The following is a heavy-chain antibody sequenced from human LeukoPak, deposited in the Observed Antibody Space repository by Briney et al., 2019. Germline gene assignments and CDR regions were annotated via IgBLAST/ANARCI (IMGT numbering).Heavy chain of an antibody. CDR2: ISYDGSNK. D-gene: IGHD3-9*01. J-gene: IGHJ4*02. CDR3: AKDLGVRYFDWLIPGSDY. CDR1: GFTFSSYG. Sequence: PGRSLRLSCAASGFTFSSYGMHWVRQAPGKGLEWVAVISYDGSNKYYADSVKGRFTISRDNSKNTLYLQMNSLRAEDTAVHYCAKDLGVRYFDWLIPGSDYWGQGTLVTVSS. V-gene: IGHV3-30*18.